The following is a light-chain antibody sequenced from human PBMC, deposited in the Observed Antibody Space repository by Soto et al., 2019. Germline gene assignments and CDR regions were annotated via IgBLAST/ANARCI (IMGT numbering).Light chain of an antibody. CDR1: SSNIGAGYD. CDR2: VNN. CDR3: QSYDSSLSAVV. J-gene: IGLJ2*01. Sequence: QSVLTQPPSVSGAPGQRVTISCTGSSSNIGAGYDVHWYQQLPGTAPKLLIYVNNNRPSGVPDRFSGSKSGTSASLAITGLQAEDEADYYCQSYDSSLSAVVFGGGTKLTAL. V-gene: IGLV1-40*01.